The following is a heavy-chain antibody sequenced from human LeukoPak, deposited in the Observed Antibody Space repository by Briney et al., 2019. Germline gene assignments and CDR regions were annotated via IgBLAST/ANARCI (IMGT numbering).Heavy chain of an antibody. CDR1: GGSISSGGYS. D-gene: IGHD3-10*01. CDR2: IYHSGST. Sequence: SETLSLTCAVSGGSISSGGYSWNWIRQPPGKGLEWIGYIYHSGSTYYNPSLKSRVTISVDRSKNQFSLKLSSVTAADTAVYYCASLWFGESYYFDYWGQGTLVTVSS. CDR3: ASLWFGESYYFDY. J-gene: IGHJ4*02. V-gene: IGHV4-30-2*01.